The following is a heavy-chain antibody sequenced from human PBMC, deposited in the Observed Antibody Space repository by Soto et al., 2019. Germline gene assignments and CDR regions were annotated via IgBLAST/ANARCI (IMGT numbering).Heavy chain of an antibody. CDR1: GGSISSYY. V-gene: IGHV4-59*01. D-gene: IGHD6-13*01. CDR3: ASGAAAGGNYGMDV. Sequence: SETLSLTCTVSGGSISSYYWSWIRQPPGKGLEWIGYIYYSGSTNYNPSLKSRVTISVDTSKNQFSLKLSSVTAADTAVYYCASGAAAGGNYGMDVWGQGTTVTVSS. J-gene: IGHJ6*02. CDR2: IYYSGST.